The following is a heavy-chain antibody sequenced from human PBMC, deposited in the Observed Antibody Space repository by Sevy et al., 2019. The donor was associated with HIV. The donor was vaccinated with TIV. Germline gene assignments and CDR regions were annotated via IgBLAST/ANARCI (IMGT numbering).Heavy chain of an antibody. D-gene: IGHD6-19*01. CDR3: AGPTLTYSSGWSYYDY. V-gene: IGHV4-39*01. Sequence: SETLSLTCSVSGASISSSGYYWGWIRQPPGKGLEWIASIRYSGSTFYNPSLRSRVTISADTSKNQFSLKLNSVTAADTARYYCAGPTLTYSSGWSYYDYWGQGTVVNVSS. J-gene: IGHJ4*02. CDR1: GASISSSGYY. CDR2: IRYSGST.